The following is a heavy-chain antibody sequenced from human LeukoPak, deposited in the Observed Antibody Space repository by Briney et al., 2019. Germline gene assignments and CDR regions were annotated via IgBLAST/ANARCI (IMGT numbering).Heavy chain of an antibody. V-gene: IGHV4-39*01. CDR3: ARHKSTKGFMVRGSYFDY. D-gene: IGHD3-10*01. CDR1: GGSISSSSYY. J-gene: IGHJ4*02. Sequence: SETLSLTCTVSGGSISSSSYYWGWIRQPPGKGLEWIGSIYYSGSTYYNPSLKSRVTISVDTSKNQFSLKLSSVTAADTAVYYCARHKSTKGFMVRGSYFDYWGQGTLVTVSS. CDR2: IYYSGST.